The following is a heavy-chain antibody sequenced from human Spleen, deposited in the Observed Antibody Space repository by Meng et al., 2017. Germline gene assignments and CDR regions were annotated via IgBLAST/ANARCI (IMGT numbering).Heavy chain of an antibody. CDR3: ARDEDISAAGKLFGDY. J-gene: IGHJ4*02. Sequence: VQLGTEVKKPWSSVTVSFKASGYTFPDYWLHWVRRAPGQGFEWMGRINPKSGDTNYAQRFQGRVTMTGDTSISTAYMELSGLRSDDTAMYYCARDEDISAAGKLFGDYWGQGTLVTVSS. CDR2: INPKSGDT. D-gene: IGHD6-13*01. CDR1: GYTFPDYW. V-gene: IGHV1-2*06.